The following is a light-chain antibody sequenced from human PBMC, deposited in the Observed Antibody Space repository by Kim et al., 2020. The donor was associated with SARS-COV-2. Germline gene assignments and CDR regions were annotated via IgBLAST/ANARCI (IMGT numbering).Light chain of an antibody. V-gene: IGKV2-30*01. CDR3: MQASRWTYS. J-gene: IGKJ2*03. CDR1: QSLVYSDGNTY. CDR2: TVS. Sequence: QPASNYCRASQSLVYSDGNTYLNWLQQRPGQSPRSLIYTVSNRDSEVPDRFSGSGSGTDFTLTISRVEAEDVGVYYCMQASRWTYSFGQGTKLEI.